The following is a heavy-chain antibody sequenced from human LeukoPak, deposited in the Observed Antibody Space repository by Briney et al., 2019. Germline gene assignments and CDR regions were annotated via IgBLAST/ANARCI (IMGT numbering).Heavy chain of an antibody. CDR1: GASINSTKW. J-gene: IGHJ4*02. CDR3: ARGSTWSDY. Sequence: SETLSLTCAVSGASINSTKWWTWVRQPPGKGLEWIGEIYHSGGTNYNPSLKSRVTISADKSRNQFSLKLNAVTAADTAVYYCARGSTWSDYWGQGTLVTVSS. CDR2: IYHSGGT. D-gene: IGHD6-13*01. V-gene: IGHV4-4*02.